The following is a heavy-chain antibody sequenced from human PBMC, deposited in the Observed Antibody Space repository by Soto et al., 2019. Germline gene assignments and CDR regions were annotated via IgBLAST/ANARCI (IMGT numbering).Heavy chain of an antibody. Sequence: QVQLVQSGAEVKKPGSSVKVSCKASGGTFSTYTISWVRQAPGQGLEWMGRIIPILGIANYAQKFQGRVTVTAQKSMSTAYMELSSLSSEDTAVYYCATTGGYSGYVTFDYWGQGTLVTVSS. J-gene: IGHJ4*02. V-gene: IGHV1-69*02. CDR2: IIPILGIA. D-gene: IGHD5-12*01. CDR3: ATTGGYSGYVTFDY. CDR1: GGTFSTYT.